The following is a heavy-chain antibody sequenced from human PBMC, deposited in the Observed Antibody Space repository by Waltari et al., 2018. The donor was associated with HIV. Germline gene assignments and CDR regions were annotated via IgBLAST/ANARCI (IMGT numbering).Heavy chain of an antibody. J-gene: IGHJ5*02. V-gene: IGHV4-31*03. Sequence: QVQLQESGPGLIKPSQTLSLTCTVSGDSISSGGHYWSWIRQHPVKGLEWIGHIYYTGSTDYNPSLKSRLNISVDTSDNQFSLNLSSVTAADTAVYYCVRDRRLRFLRGFDRWGQGTLVTVSS. D-gene: IGHD3-3*01. CDR3: VRDRRLRFLRGFDR. CDR1: GDSISSGGHY. CDR2: IYYTGST.